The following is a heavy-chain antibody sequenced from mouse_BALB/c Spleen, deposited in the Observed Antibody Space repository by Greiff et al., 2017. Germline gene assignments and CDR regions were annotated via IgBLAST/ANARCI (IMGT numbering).Heavy chain of an antibody. CDR1: GFNFKDYY. J-gene: IGHJ2*01. CDR3: NAEVGRGGDY. CDR2: IDPENGDT. Sequence: VQLQQSGAELVRPGASVKLSCTASGFNFKDYYMHWVKQRPEQGLEWIGWIDPENGDTEYAPKIQGMATMTADTSSNTAYLQLSSLTSEDTAVYYCNAEVGRGGDYWGQGTTLTVSS. D-gene: IGHD2-14*01. V-gene: IGHV14-4*02.